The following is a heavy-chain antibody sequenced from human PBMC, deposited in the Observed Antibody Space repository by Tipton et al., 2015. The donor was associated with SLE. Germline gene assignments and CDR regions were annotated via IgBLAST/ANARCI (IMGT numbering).Heavy chain of an antibody. Sequence: GLVKPSETLSLTCTVSGGPISSYYWSWIRQPPGKGLEWIGYIYYSGSTNYNPSLKSRVTISVDTSKNQFSLKLRSVTAADTAVFYCARGAVLIQDNSWFDPWGQGTLVTVSS. CDR3: ARGAVLIQDNSWFDP. J-gene: IGHJ5*02. CDR2: IYYSGST. CDR1: GGPISSYY. D-gene: IGHD2-21*01. V-gene: IGHV4-59*01.